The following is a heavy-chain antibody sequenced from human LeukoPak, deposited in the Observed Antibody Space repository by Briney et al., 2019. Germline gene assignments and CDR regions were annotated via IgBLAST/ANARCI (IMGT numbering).Heavy chain of an antibody. CDR1: GYTFTTYF. CDR3: ATLTSSVVEDY. V-gene: IGHV1-46*01. Sequence: ASVKVSCKASGYTFTTYFLHWVLQAPGQGLEWMGMINTSAGSTNYAQNFQGRVTMTRDTSTSTVYMELSRLRSDDTAVYYCATLTSSVVEDYWGQGTLVTVSS. CDR2: INTSAGST. D-gene: IGHD6-19*01. J-gene: IGHJ4*02.